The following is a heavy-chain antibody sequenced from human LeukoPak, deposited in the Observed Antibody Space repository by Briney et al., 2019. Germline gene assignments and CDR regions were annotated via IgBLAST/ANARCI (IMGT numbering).Heavy chain of an antibody. CDR2: ISYDGSNK. D-gene: IGHD3-10*01. V-gene: IGHV3-30*18. Sequence: GGSLRLSCAASGFTFSSYGMHWVRQAPGKGLEWVAVISYDGSNKYYADSVKGRFTISRDNSKNTLYLQMNSLRAEDTAVYYCAKERNYYGSGRSFDYWGQGTLVTVSS. CDR3: AKERNYYGSGRSFDY. J-gene: IGHJ4*02. CDR1: GFTFSSYG.